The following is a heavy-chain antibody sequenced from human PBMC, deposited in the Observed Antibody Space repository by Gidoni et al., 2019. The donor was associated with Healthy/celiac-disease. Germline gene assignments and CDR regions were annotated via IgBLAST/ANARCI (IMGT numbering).Heavy chain of an antibody. CDR1: GFTFGDYA. J-gene: IGHJ4*02. CDR3: TRGRLFWRVAATLFDY. CDR2: IRSKAYGGTT. D-gene: IGHD2-15*01. V-gene: IGHV3-49*05. Sequence: EVQLVESGGGLVKPGRSLRLSCTASGFTFGDYAMSWFRQAPGKGLEWVGFIRSKAYGGTTEYAASVKGRFTISRDDSKSIAYLQMNSLKTEDTAVYYCTRGRLFWRVAATLFDYWGQGTLVTVSS.